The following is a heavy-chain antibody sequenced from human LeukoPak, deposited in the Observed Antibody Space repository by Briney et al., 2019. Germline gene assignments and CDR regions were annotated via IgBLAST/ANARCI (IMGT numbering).Heavy chain of an antibody. V-gene: IGHV1-69*04. Sequence: GSSVKVSCKASGGTFSSYAISWVRQAPGQGLEWMGRIIPILGIANYAQKFQGRVTITADKSTSTAYMELSSLGSEDTAVYYCARGEATVTTFECTFDIWGQGTMVTVSS. CDR2: IIPILGIA. D-gene: IGHD4-17*01. J-gene: IGHJ3*02. CDR3: ARGEATVTTFECTFDI. CDR1: GGTFSSYA.